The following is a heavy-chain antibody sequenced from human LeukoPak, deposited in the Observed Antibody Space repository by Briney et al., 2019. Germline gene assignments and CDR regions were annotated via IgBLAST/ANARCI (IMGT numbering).Heavy chain of an antibody. D-gene: IGHD2/OR15-2a*01. CDR1: GLTFTIHG. CDR2: ISSDGNNK. J-gene: IGHJ4*02. Sequence: GGSLRLSCAASGLTFTIHGFHWVHQAPGKGLEWVAFISSDGNNKYYVDSVRGRFTISRDNSKDTLYLQMNSLRAEDTAVYHCARDRGISYLDSWGQGTLVTVS. V-gene: IGHV3-33*05. CDR3: ARDRGISYLDS.